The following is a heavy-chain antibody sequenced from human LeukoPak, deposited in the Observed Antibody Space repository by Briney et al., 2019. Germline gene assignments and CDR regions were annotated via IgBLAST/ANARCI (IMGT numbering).Heavy chain of an antibody. V-gene: IGHV3-23*01. Sequence: PGGSLRLSCAASGCSFSNYAMTWVRQAPGKGLEWVSTISGTGCFTTSTYYADSVKGRFTLSRDTSDNKLYLQMAGLRADDTAVYYCVKDRRSAGNSALSWFDPWGQGTLVTVSS. CDR2: ISGTGCFTTST. J-gene: IGHJ5*02. CDR3: VKDRRSAGNSALSWFDP. CDR1: GCSFSNYA. D-gene: IGHD4-23*01.